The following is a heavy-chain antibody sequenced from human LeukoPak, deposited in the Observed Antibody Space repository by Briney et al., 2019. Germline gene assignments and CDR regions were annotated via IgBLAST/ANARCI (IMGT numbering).Heavy chain of an antibody. J-gene: IGHJ4*02. CDR3: ARGIVGATMSSDLLTKDY. CDR2: INHSGST. CDR1: GGSFSGYY. D-gene: IGHD1-26*01. Sequence: SETLSLTCAVYGGSFSGYYWSWIRQPPGKGLEWIGEINHSGSTNYNPSLKNRVTISVDTSKNQFSLKLSSVTAADTAVYYCARGIVGATMSSDLLTKDYWGQGTLVTVSS. V-gene: IGHV4-34*01.